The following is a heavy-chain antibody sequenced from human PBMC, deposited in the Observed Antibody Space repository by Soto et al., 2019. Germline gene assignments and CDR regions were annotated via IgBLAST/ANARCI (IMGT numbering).Heavy chain of an antibody. CDR1: GFTFGNYW. D-gene: IGHD1-1*01. J-gene: IGHJ4*02. CDR2: ISDYGRI. V-gene: IGHV3-74*01. CDR3: ARGGLEPFDH. Sequence: GGSLRLSCAASGFTFGNYWMHWVRQAPGKGLVWVSRISDYGRINYADSVKDRFIISRDDAKSELYLQLNDLRAEDTAMYYCARGGLEPFDHSGQGALVTVSS.